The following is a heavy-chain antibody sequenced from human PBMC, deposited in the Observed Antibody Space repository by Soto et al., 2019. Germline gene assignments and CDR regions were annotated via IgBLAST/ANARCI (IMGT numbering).Heavy chain of an antibody. CDR2: IYWDDDK. Sequence: QITLKESGPTLVKPTQTLTLTCTFSGFSLSTSGVGVGWIRQPPGKAPEWLAIIYWDDDKRYSPFLKSGLTITXYTSKNQVVLTMTNVDPVDTATYYCAHRILGRPSDYWGQGTLVTVSS. CDR3: AHRILGRPSDY. D-gene: IGHD2-15*01. CDR1: GFSLSTSGVG. J-gene: IGHJ4*02. V-gene: IGHV2-5*02.